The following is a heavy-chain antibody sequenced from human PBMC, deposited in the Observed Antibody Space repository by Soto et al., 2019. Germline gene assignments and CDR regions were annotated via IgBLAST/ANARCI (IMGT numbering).Heavy chain of an antibody. CDR1: GFTFSSYR. D-gene: IGHD3-3*01. Sequence: GGSLRLSSAASGFTFSSYRMSRVRQAPGKGPEWVANIKQDGSEKYYVDSVKGRFTISRDNAKNSLYLQMNSLRAEDTAVYYCARDPELCDFWSGYISYYYGMDVWGQGTTVTVSS. J-gene: IGHJ6*02. CDR3: ARDPELCDFWSGYISYYYGMDV. V-gene: IGHV3-7*03. CDR2: IKQDGSEK.